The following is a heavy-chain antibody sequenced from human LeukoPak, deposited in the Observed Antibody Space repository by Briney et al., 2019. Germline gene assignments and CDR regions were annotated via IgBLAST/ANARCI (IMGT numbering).Heavy chain of an antibody. CDR1: GFTFSSYG. D-gene: IGHD1-26*01. CDR3: AKDLPYSGCPNWFDP. CDR2: IRYDGSNK. Sequence: GGSLRLSCAASGFTFSSYGMHWVRQAPGKGLEWVAFIRYDGSNKYYADSVKGRFTISRDNSKNTLYLQMNSLRAEDTAVYYYAKDLPYSGCPNWFDPWGQGTLVTVSS. J-gene: IGHJ5*02. V-gene: IGHV3-30*02.